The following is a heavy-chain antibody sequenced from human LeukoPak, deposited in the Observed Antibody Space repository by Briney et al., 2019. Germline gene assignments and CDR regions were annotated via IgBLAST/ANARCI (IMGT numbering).Heavy chain of an antibody. D-gene: IGHD3-22*01. CDR1: GGTFSSYA. J-gene: IGHJ4*02. CDR2: IIPILGIA. CDR3: ARHPLRNYYDSSGYYDY. V-gene: IGHV1-69*04. Sequence: ASVKVSCKASGGTFSSYAISWVRQAPGQGLEWMGRIIPILGIANYAQKFEGRVTITADKSTSTAYMELSSLRSEDTAVYYCARHPLRNYYDSSGYYDYWGQGTLVTVSS.